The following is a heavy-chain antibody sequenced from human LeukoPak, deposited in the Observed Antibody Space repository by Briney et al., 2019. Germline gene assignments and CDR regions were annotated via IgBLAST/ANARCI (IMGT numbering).Heavy chain of an antibody. CDR3: ARAVAVAGHSYYYYGMDV. CDR1: GGSISSSNW. Sequence: SETLSLTCAVSGGSISSSNWWSWVRQPPGKGLEWIGEIYHSGSTNYNPSLKSRVTISVDKSKNQFSLKLSSVTAADTAVYYCARAVAVAGHSYYYYGMDVWGQGTTVTVSS. J-gene: IGHJ6*02. D-gene: IGHD6-13*01. CDR2: IYHSGST. V-gene: IGHV4-4*02.